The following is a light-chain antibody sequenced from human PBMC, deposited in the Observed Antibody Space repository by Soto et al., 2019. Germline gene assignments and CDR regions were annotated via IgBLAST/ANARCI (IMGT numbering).Light chain of an antibody. CDR2: AAS. CDR3: QQSYSTLSYT. V-gene: IGKV1-39*01. Sequence: DIQMTQSPSSLSASVGDRVTITCRASQSISSYLNWYQQKPGKAPKLLIYAASSLQSGVPSRFSGSGSGTDFTLIISSLQPEDFATYYCQQSYSTLSYTFGQGTKLEIK. J-gene: IGKJ2*01. CDR1: QSISSY.